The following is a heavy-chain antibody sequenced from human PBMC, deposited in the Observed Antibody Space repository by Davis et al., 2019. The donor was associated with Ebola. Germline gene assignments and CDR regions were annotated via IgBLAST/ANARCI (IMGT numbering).Heavy chain of an antibody. J-gene: IGHJ5*02. CDR1: GGSFSGYY. Sequence: SETLSLTCGVYGGSFSGYYWSWIRQHPGKGLEWIGYIYYSGSTYYNPSLKSRVTISVDTSKNQFSLKLSSVTAADTAVYYCARAATVTTNLNWFDPWGQGTLVTVSS. CDR2: IYYSGST. D-gene: IGHD4-17*01. CDR3: ARAATVTTNLNWFDP. V-gene: IGHV4-31*11.